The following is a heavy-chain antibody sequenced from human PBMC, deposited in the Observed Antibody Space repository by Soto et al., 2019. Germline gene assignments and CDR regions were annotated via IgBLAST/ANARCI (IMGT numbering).Heavy chain of an antibody. CDR1: GGSISSYY. D-gene: IGHD4-17*01. J-gene: IGHJ4*02. CDR3: ARRYGGNSDY. CDR2: IYYSGST. V-gene: IGHV4-59*01. Sequence: ASETLSLTCTVSGGSISSYYWSWIRQPPGKGLEWIGYIYYSGSTNYNPSLKSRVTISVDTSKNQFSLKLSSVTAADTAVYYCARRYGGNSDYWGQGTLVTVSS.